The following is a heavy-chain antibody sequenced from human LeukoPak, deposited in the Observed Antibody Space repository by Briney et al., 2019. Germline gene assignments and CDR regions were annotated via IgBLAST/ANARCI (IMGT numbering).Heavy chain of an antibody. Sequence: PGGSLRLSCAASGFIFGNSAMHWVRQAPGRGLEYVSGITSNGGNTYYSTSVKGRFTISRDNSKNTLYLQMGSLRLDDMGVYYCAKWYNSLDVWGRGNPGHRLL. CDR3: AKWYNSLDV. J-gene: IGHJ5*02. CDR2: ITSNGGNT. D-gene: IGHD2-15*01. V-gene: IGHV3-64*01. CDR1: GFIFGNSA.